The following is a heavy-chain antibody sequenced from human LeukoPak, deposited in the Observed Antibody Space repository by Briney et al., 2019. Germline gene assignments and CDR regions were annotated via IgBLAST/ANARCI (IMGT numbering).Heavy chain of an antibody. CDR1: GYTFSGYG. Sequence: ASVKVSCKASGYTFSGYGISWVRQAPGQGLEWIGWISPYNGDTNSAQKLQDRVTMTIATSTSTAYMELRGLRSDDTAVYYCATEGNSSSWYYFDYWGQGTLVTVSS. CDR3: ATEGNSSSWYYFDY. CDR2: ISPYNGDT. J-gene: IGHJ4*02. V-gene: IGHV1-18*01. D-gene: IGHD6-13*01.